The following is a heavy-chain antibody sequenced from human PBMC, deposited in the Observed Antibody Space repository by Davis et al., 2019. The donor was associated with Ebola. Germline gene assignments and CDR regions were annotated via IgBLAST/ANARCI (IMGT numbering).Heavy chain of an antibody. Sequence: SETLSLTCAVYGGSFSGYYWSWIRQPPGKGLEWIGDINDGGSTNYNPSLKSRVTISVDTSKNQFSLKLSSVTAADTAVYYCARLDCSGGSCYSGLNYWGQGTLVTVSS. D-gene: IGHD2-15*01. J-gene: IGHJ4*02. CDR1: GGSFSGYY. CDR2: INDGGST. CDR3: ARLDCSGGSCYSGLNY. V-gene: IGHV4-34*01.